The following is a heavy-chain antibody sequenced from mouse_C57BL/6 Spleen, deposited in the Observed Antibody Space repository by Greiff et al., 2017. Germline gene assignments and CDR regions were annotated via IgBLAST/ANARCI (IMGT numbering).Heavy chain of an antibody. CDR2: IYPGDGDT. Sequence: QVQLQQSGPELVKPGASVKISCKASGYAFSSSWMNWVKQRPGKGLEWIGRIYPGDGDTNYNGKFKGKATLTADKSSSTAYMQLSSLTSEDSAVYFCARSYYYGSSYEGDFDYWGQGTTLTVSS. J-gene: IGHJ2*01. CDR3: ARSYYYGSSYEGDFDY. CDR1: GYAFSSSW. D-gene: IGHD1-1*01. V-gene: IGHV1-82*01.